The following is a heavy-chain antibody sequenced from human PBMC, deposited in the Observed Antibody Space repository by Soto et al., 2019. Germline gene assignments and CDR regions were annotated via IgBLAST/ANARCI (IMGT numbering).Heavy chain of an antibody. V-gene: IGHV3-33*01. J-gene: IGHJ5*02. CDR2: IWYDGRQK. Sequence: QVHLVESGGGVVQPGRSLRLSCEGSGFVFSTYNMHWVRQAPGRGLEWVAHIWYDGRQKFYADSVKGRFTIARDNSKNTADLQRSSLRVEDTAVYYCARPWNADWFDPWGQGTLVTVSS. CDR1: GFVFSTYN. D-gene: IGHD1-1*01. CDR3: ARPWNADWFDP.